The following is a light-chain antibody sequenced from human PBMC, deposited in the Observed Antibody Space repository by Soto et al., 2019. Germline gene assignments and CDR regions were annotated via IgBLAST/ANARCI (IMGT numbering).Light chain of an antibody. CDR3: LQHNSYPVT. J-gene: IGKJ1*01. CDR2: GAS. Sequence: EIVLTQSSGTLSLSPGERATLSCRASQSVSSSYLAWYQQKPGQAPSLLIYGASTRATGTPARFSGSGSGTEFTLTISSLQPEDFATYYCLQHNSYPVTFGQGTKV. CDR1: QSVSSSY. V-gene: IGKV3-20*01.